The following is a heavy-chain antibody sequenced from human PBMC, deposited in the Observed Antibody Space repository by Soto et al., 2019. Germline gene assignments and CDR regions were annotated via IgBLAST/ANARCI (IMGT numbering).Heavy chain of an antibody. CDR3: ARLGYCSSTSCKPGEFWFDP. CDR1: GGSISSYY. Sequence: PSETLALTCTVSGGSISSYYWSWIRQPPGKGLEWIGYIYYSGSTNYNPSLKSRVTISVDTSKNQFSLKLSSVTAADTAVYYCARLGYCSSTSCKPGEFWFDPWGQGTLVTVSS. V-gene: IGHV4-59*08. D-gene: IGHD2-2*01. J-gene: IGHJ5*02. CDR2: IYYSGST.